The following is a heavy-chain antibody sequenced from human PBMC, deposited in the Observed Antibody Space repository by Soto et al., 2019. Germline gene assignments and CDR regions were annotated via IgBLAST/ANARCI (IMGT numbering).Heavy chain of an antibody. CDR3: ARDSVTTRRDYYYYMDV. CDR2: ISGSGGST. CDR1: GFTFSSYA. D-gene: IGHD4-17*01. Sequence: EVQLLESGGGLVQPGGSLRLSCAASGFTFSSYAMSWVRQAPGKGLEWVSAISGSGGSTYYADSVKGRFTISRDNSKNTLYLQMISLRAEDTAVYYCARDSVTTRRDYYYYMDVWGKGTTVTVSS. V-gene: IGHV3-23*01. J-gene: IGHJ6*03.